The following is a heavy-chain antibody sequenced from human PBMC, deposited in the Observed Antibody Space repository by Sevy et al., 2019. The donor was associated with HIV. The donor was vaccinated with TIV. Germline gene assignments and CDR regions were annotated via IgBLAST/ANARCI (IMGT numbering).Heavy chain of an antibody. CDR3: ARDGLTYGGLDV. CDR1: GDSVSSNSAA. D-gene: IGHD1-20*01. Sequence: SETLSLTCVISGDSVSSNSAAWNWVRQSPSRGLEWLGRTFYRSTWFVDYAASVKSRIIISRDTSKNQVSLQLKSVTPEDTAMYFCARDGLTYGGLDVWGRGTTVTVSS. J-gene: IGHJ6*02. V-gene: IGHV6-1*01. CDR2: TFYRSTWFV.